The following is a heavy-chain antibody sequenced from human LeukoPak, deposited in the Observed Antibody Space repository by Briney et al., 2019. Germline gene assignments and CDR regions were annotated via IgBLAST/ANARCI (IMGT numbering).Heavy chain of an antibody. J-gene: IGHJ4*02. CDR1: GSTFSSYG. D-gene: IGHD2-2*02. V-gene: IGHV3-30*18. Sequence: GGSLRLSCAASGSTFSSYGMHWVRQAPGKGLEWVAVISYDGSNKYYADSVKGRFTISRDNSKNTLYLQMNSLRAEDTAVYYCAKPIHTSTYYFDYWGQGTLVTVSS. CDR2: ISYDGSNK. CDR3: AKPIHTSTYYFDY.